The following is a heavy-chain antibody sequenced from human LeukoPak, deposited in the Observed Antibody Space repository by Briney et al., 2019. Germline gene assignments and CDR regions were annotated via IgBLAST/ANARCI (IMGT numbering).Heavy chain of an antibody. CDR1: GFTFSSYA. V-gene: IGHV3-23*01. J-gene: IGHJ4*02. CDR2: ISGSGGST. D-gene: IGHD3-22*01. CDR3: AKDGNYDSSGYSFYFDY. Sequence: GSLRLSCAASGFTFSSYAMSWVRQAPGKGLEWVSAISGSGGSTYYADSVKGRFTISRDNSKNTLYLQMSSLRAEDTAVYYCAKDGNYDSSGYSFYFDYWGQGTPVTVSS.